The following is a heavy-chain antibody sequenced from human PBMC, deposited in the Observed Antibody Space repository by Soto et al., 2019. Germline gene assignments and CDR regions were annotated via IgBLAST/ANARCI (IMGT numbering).Heavy chain of an antibody. D-gene: IGHD1-26*01. CDR1: GGSISSGDYY. Sequence: SETLSLTCTVSGGSISSGDYYWSWIRQPPGKGLEWIGYIYYSGSTYYNPSLKSRVTISVDTSKNQFSLKLSSVTAADTAVYYCARSKVGAVNWFDPWGQGTLVTVSS. J-gene: IGHJ5*02. CDR2: IYYSGST. V-gene: IGHV4-30-4*01. CDR3: ARSKVGAVNWFDP.